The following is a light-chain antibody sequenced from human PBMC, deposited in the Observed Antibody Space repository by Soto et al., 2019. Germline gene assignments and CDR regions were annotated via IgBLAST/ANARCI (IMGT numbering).Light chain of an antibody. CDR3: AAWDDSLNGYV. V-gene: IGLV1-44*01. J-gene: IGLJ1*01. CDR2: SNY. CDR1: SSNIGSNS. Sequence: QSVLTQPPSASGTPGQRVTISCSGSSSNIGSNSVTWFQQLPGTAPKLLIYSNYQRPSGVPDRFSGSKSGTSASLAISGLQPEDEADYYCAAWDDSLNGYVLGTETKLTVL.